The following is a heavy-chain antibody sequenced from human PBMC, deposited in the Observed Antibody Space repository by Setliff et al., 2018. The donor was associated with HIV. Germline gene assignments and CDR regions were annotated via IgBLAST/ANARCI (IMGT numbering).Heavy chain of an antibody. J-gene: IGHJ4*02. CDR3: ARGIAVAGPYFDY. V-gene: IGHV4-59*01. CDR2: IYYSGSS. D-gene: IGHD6-19*01. Sequence: PSETLSLTCTVSGGSISSYYWSWIRQPPGKGLEWIGYIYYSGSSKNTPSLKSRVTISVDTPKNEFSLKLSPMTAADTAVYYCARGIAVAGPYFDYWGQGTLVTVSS. CDR1: GGSISSYY.